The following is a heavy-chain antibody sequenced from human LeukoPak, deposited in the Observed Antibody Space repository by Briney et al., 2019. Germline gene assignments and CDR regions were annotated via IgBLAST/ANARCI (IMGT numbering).Heavy chain of an antibody. D-gene: IGHD6-19*01. Sequence: SETLSLTCTVSGYSISSGYYWGWIRQPPGKGLEWIGSIYHSGSTYYNPSLKSRVTISVDTSKNQFSLKLSSVTAADTAVYYCAEWLVLFGFDYWGQGTLVTVSS. V-gene: IGHV4-38-2*02. J-gene: IGHJ4*02. CDR1: GYSISSGYY. CDR2: IYHSGST. CDR3: AEWLVLFGFDY.